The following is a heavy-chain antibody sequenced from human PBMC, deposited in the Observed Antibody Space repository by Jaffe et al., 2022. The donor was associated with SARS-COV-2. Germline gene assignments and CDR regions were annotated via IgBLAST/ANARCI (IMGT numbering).Heavy chain of an antibody. CDR2: ISAYNGDT. CDR3: ARDLGARFGEAHTMDV. Sequence: QVQLMQSGAEVKKPGASVKVSCKASGYTFTGYGISWVRQAPGQGLEWMGWISAYNGDTNSAQNLQGRVTMTTDTSTNTAYMELRSLRSDDTAVYFCARDLGARFGEAHTMDVWGQGTTVTVSS. V-gene: IGHV1-18*01. J-gene: IGHJ6*02. D-gene: IGHD3-10*01. CDR1: GYTFTGYG.